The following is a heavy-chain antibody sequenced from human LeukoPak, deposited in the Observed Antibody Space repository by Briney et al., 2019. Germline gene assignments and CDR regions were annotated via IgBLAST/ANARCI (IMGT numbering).Heavy chain of an antibody. CDR2: IYSGGST. V-gene: IGHV3-66*01. D-gene: IGHD5-12*01. CDR3: ARDGGYVF. CDR1: GFIVSSNY. J-gene: IGHJ4*02. Sequence: GGSLRLSCAASGFIVSSNYMSWVRQAPGKGLEWVSVIYSGGSTYHADSVKGRFTISRDNSKNTLYLQMNSLRAEDTAVYYCARDGGYVFWGQGTLVTVSS.